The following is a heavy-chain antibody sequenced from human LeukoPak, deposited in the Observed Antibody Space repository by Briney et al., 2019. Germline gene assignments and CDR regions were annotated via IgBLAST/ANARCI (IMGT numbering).Heavy chain of an antibody. D-gene: IGHD6-13*01. V-gene: IGHV1-2*02. CDR3: ARAGSSSWYYYYYMDV. CDR2: INPNSGGT. CDR1: GYTFTGYY. Sequence: GASVKVSCKASGYTFTGYYMHWVRQAPGQGLEWMGWINPNSGGTNYAQKFQGMVTLTRDTSISTAYMELSRLRSDDTAVYYCARAGSSSWYYYYYMDVWGKGTTVTISS. J-gene: IGHJ6*03.